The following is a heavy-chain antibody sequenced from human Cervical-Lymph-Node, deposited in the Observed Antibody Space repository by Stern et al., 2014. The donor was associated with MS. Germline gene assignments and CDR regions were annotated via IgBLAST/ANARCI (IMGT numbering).Heavy chain of an antibody. J-gene: IGHJ4*02. CDR3: ARDRSSGYSWNHGFFDS. D-gene: IGHD3-22*01. CDR1: GFNFKTFR. Sequence: VQLVQSGGGLVQPGGSLKLSCAASGFNFKTFRMSWVRQAPGKGLQWVANIKQDGGETHYMDSVKGRFIVSRDNAKNSVYLQVYSLRDEDTAVYYCARDRSSGYSWNHGFFDSWGQGTLVTVSA. CDR2: IKQDGGET. V-gene: IGHV3-7*03.